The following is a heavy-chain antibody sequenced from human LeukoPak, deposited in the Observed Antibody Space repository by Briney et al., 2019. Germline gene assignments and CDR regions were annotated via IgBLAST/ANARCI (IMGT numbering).Heavy chain of an antibody. CDR3: ARDQGYCSSTSCYYYYGMDV. J-gene: IGHJ6*02. CDR2: ISSSGSTI. Sequence: GGSLRLSRAASGFTFSSYEMNWVRQAPGKGLEWVSYISSSGSTIYYADSVKGRFTISRDNAKNSLYLQMNSLRAEDTAVYYCARDQGYCSSTSCYYYYGMDVWGQGTTVTVSS. CDR1: GFTFSSYE. V-gene: IGHV3-48*03. D-gene: IGHD2-2*01.